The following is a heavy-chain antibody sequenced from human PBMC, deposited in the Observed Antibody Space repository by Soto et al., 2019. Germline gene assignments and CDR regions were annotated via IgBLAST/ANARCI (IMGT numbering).Heavy chain of an antibody. V-gene: IGHV3-21*01. Sequence: GGSLSLSSTASVFTFGSYSRNWFRQAPVKVLTCVSTISSNRAYIHYKVELRGRFTTPRDNAKNSLHQQMNGLRAEDTAVYYCTRDASRDSSARGWFDPWGPASLVTVSS. D-gene: IGHD6-13*01. CDR3: TRDASRDSSARGWFDP. CDR1: VFTFGSYS. J-gene: IGHJ5*02. CDR2: ISSNRAYI.